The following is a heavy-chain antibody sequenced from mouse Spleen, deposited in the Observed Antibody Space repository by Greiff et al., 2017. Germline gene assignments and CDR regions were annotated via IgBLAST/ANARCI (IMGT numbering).Heavy chain of an antibody. CDR1: GYTFTDYN. D-gene: IGHD2-4*01. Sequence: VQLKQSGPELVKPGASVKMSCKASGYTFTDYNMHWVKQSHGKSLEWIGYINPNNGGTSYNQKFKGKATLTVNKSSSTAYMELRSLTSEDSAVYYCAREEAYYDYGYYYAMDYWGQGTSVTVSS. V-gene: IGHV1-22*01. CDR2: INPNNGGT. CDR3: AREEAYYDYGYYYAMDY. J-gene: IGHJ4*01.